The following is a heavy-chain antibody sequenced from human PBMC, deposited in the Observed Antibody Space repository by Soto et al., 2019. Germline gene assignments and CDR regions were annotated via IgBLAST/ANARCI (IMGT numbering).Heavy chain of an antibody. Sequence: SEALSLTCAVSGASIGTNNWWSWVRQPPGKGLEWIVEVYHSGTTNCNPSLKSRVTISIDKSKNQFSLTLTSMTAADTALYYCAVPGRGDFDYWSQGTLVTSPQ. D-gene: IGHD5-12*01. CDR2: VYHSGTT. V-gene: IGHV4-4*02. J-gene: IGHJ4*02. CDR3: AVPGRGDFDY. CDR1: GASIGTNNW.